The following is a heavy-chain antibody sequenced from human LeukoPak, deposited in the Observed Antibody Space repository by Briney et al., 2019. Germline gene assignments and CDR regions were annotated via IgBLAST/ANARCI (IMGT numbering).Heavy chain of an antibody. V-gene: IGHV1-69*04. Sequence: ASLKLSCAPSLGTFSSYAISCVPHTPGQGVECVSRIIPILGIANYAQNLQGGFTITTDKSTSTASMEMSSLRFEDTAVYYCARENSEHIVVVTAARGAHTAFDIWGQGTMVTVSS. D-gene: IGHD2-21*02. J-gene: IGHJ3*02. CDR3: ARENSEHIVVVTAARGAHTAFDI. CDR2: IIPILGIA. CDR1: LGTFSSYA.